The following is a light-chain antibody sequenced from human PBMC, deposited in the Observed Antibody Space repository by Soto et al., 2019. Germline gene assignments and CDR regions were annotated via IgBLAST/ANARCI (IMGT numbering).Light chain of an antibody. CDR3: QEYSSVPV. CDR1: PGISNF. CDR2: AAS. V-gene: IGKV1-27*01. Sequence: DIQMTQSPTSLSASVGDRVTITCRASPGISNFVAWYQQKPGKAPKLLIYAASTLQSGVPSRFSGSRSGTDFPVTITSLQTEDVATYSCQEYSSVPVFGGGTKVEIK. J-gene: IGKJ4*01.